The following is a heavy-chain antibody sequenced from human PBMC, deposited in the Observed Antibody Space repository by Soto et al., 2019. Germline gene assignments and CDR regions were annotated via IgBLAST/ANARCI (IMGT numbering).Heavy chain of an antibody. D-gene: IGHD2-2*02. CDR1: GFTFSAYS. CDR2: ISSRSDI. J-gene: IGHJ6*02. Sequence: GGSLRLSCVGSGFTFSAYSINWVRQAPGKGLEWVSSISSRSDIYYADSVKGRFTISRDNAKNSVSLQMNSLRAEDTAVYYCAREYTAWPLAYGLDVWGQGTTVTVSS. V-gene: IGHV3-21*01. CDR3: AREYTAWPLAYGLDV.